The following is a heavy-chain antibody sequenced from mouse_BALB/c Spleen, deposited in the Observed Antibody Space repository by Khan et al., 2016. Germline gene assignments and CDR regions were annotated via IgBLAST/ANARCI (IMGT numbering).Heavy chain of an antibody. Sequence: QVQLQQSGAELAKPGASMKMSCKASGYTFTNYWMHWVKQRPGQGLEWIGYINPSTGYTEYNQKFRDKATLTADKSSSTAYMQLSSLTSEDSAVYYCAREEVRRIYYYAMDYWGQGTSVTVSS. V-gene: IGHV1-7*01. CDR1: GYTFTNYW. CDR3: AREEVRRIYYYAMDY. CDR2: INPSTGYT. J-gene: IGHJ4*01.